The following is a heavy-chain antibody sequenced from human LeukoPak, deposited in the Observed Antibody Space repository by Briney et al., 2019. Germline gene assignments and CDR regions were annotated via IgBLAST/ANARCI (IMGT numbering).Heavy chain of an antibody. CDR2: INHSGST. V-gene: IGHV4-34*01. CDR1: GGSFSGYY. J-gene: IGHJ4*02. D-gene: IGHD3-10*01. CDR3: ARVTWLGGHFDY. Sequence: SEALSVTCAVYGGSFSGYYWSWIRQPPGKGVEWSGEINHSGSTNHNPSRKSRVTISVDTSKNQFSLKQSSVTAADTAVYYCARVTWLGGHFDYWRQGTQDSVCS.